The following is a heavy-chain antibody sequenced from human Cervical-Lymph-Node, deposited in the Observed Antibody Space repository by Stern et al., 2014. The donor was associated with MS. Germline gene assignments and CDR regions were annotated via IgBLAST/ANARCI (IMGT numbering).Heavy chain of an antibody. Sequence: EVQLVESGPEVKRPGESLKISCKASGYTFTSYWIGWVRPMPGQGREWIAIIFPGGSNIRYTPSFQGQFTISADKPSSTAYLQWNNLKASDTAIYYCARQRYFDYWGQGTLVTVSS. V-gene: IGHV5-51*01. J-gene: IGHJ4*02. CDR2: IFPGGSNI. CDR1: GYTFTSYW. CDR3: ARQRYFDY.